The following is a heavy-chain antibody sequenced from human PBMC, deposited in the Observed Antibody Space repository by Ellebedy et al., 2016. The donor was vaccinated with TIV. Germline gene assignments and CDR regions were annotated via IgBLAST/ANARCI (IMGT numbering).Heavy chain of an antibody. V-gene: IGHV2-5*01. CDR2: IYWNDDK. Sequence: SGPTLVKPTQTLTLTCTFSGFSLSTSGVGVGWIRQPPGKALEWLALIYWNDDKRYSPSLKSRLTITKDTSKNQVVLTMTNMDPVDTATYYCAHTYGGPEMATIDFDYWGQGTLVTVSS. D-gene: IGHD5-24*01. CDR3: AHTYGGPEMATIDFDY. J-gene: IGHJ4*02. CDR1: GFSLSTSGVG.